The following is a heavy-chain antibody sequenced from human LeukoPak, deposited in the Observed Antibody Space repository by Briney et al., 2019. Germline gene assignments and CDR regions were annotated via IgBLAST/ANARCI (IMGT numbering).Heavy chain of an antibody. CDR2: FDPEDGET. Sequence: ASVKVSCKVSGYTLTELSMHWVRQAPGKGLEWMGGFDPEDGETIYAQKFQGRVTMTEDTSTDTAYMELSSLRSEDTAVYYCATASPIVATITYFDYWGQGTLVTVPS. V-gene: IGHV1-24*01. CDR1: GYTLTELS. CDR3: ATASPIVATITYFDY. J-gene: IGHJ4*02. D-gene: IGHD5-12*01.